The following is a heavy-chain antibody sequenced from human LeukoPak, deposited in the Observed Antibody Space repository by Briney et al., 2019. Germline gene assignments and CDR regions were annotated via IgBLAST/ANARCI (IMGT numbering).Heavy chain of an antibody. D-gene: IGHD1-26*01. J-gene: IGHJ4*02. V-gene: IGHV3-21*01. Sequence: GGSLRLSCAASGFTFSSYSMNWVRQAPGKGLEWVSSISSSSSYIYYADSVKGRFTISRDNAKNSPYPQMNSLRAEDTAVYYCARGGQWELPYYFDYWGQGTLVTVSS. CDR3: ARGGQWELPYYFDY. CDR1: GFTFSSYS. CDR2: ISSSSSYI.